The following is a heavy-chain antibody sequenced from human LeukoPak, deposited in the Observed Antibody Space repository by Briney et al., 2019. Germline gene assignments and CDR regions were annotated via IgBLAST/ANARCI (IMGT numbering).Heavy chain of an antibody. J-gene: IGHJ4*02. CDR2: IYYSGST. V-gene: IGHV4-59*01. D-gene: IGHD6-6*01. CDR1: GGSISSYY. CDR3: ARDVWYSSSSEV. Sequence: SETLSLTCTVSGGSISSYYWSWIRQPPGKGLEWIGYIYYSGSTNYNPSLKSRVTISVDTSKNQFSLKLSSVTAADTAVYYCARDVWYSSSSEVWGQGTLVTVSS.